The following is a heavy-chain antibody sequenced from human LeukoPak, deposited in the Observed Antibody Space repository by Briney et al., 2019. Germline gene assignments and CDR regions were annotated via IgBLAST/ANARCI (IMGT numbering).Heavy chain of an antibody. CDR2: INPNSGGT. J-gene: IGHJ6*02. D-gene: IGHD2-2*01. CDR1: GYTFTGYY. Sequence: ASVKVSCKASGYTFTGYYMHWVRQAPGQGLEWMGWINPNSGGTNYAQKFQGRVTMTRDTSISTAHMELSRLRSDDTAVYYCASYCSSTSCYAIRGYYYGMDVWGQGTTVTVSS. V-gene: IGHV1-2*02. CDR3: ASYCSSTSCYAIRGYYYGMDV.